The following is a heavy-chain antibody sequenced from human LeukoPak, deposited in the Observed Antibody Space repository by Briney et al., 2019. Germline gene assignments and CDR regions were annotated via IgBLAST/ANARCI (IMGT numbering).Heavy chain of an antibody. D-gene: IGHD5-12*01. CDR1: GFTFSNSW. Sequence: GGSLRLSCAASGFTFSNSWMSWVRQAPGKGLEWVGRIKSNSDGRTTDYAAPVKGRFTISRDESKNTLYLQMNSLKTEDTAVYYCTTDLDSSGYDFFFDYWGQGTLVTASS. J-gene: IGHJ4*02. CDR3: TTDLDSSGYDFFFDY. CDR2: IKSNSDGRTT. V-gene: IGHV3-15*01.